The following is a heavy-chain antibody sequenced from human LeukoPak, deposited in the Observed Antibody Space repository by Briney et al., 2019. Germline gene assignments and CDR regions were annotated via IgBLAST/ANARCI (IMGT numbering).Heavy chain of an antibody. CDR1: GFTVSSNY. D-gene: IGHD3-22*01. CDR2: IYRDGST. Sequence: PGGSLRLSCAASGFTVSSNYMSWVRQAPGKGLEWVSVIYRDGSTYYADSVKGRFTISRDNSKNTLYLQMNSLRAEDTAVYYCARGVPAVVLIGAGDFQHWGQGTLVTVSS. J-gene: IGHJ1*01. CDR3: ARGVPAVVLIGAGDFQH. V-gene: IGHV3-66*01.